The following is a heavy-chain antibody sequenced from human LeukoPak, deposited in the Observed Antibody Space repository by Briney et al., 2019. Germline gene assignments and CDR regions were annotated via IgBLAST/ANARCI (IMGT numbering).Heavy chain of an antibody. V-gene: IGHV4-30-4*01. J-gene: IGHJ4*02. CDR2: IYYSGST. Sequence: SQTLSLTCTVSGGSISSGDYYWSWIRQPPGKGLEWIGYIYYSGSTYYNPSLKSRVTISVDTSKNQFSLKLSSVTAADTAVYYCARGRRDGYNSGCGLNYWGQGTLVTVSS. CDR3: ARGRRDGYNSGCGLNY. D-gene: IGHD5-24*01. CDR1: GGSISSGDYY.